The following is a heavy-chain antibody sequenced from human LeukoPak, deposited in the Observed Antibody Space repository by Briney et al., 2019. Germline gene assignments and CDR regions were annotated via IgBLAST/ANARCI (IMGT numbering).Heavy chain of an antibody. CDR1: GFTFDDYA. CDR3: ATGESHYYGMDV. J-gene: IGHJ6*02. CDR2: ISWNSGSI. V-gene: IGHV3-9*01. Sequence: GRSLRLSCAASGFTFDDYAMHWVRQAPGKGLGWVSGISWNSGSIGYADSVKGRFTISRDNAKNSLYLQMNSLRAEDSALYYCATGESHYYGMDVWGQGTAVTVSS.